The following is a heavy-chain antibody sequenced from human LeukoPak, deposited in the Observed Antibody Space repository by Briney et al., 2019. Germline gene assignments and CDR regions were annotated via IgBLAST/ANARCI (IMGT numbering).Heavy chain of an antibody. CDR2: INYSGST. D-gene: IGHD3-22*01. CDR1: GGSISRNSYY. Sequence: SETLSLTCSVSGGSISRNSYYWGWIRQPPGKGLEWIGSINYSGSTYYNPSLKSRVTISIDTSKSQFSLNLSSVTAADTAVYFCARDPDYYDPGYWGQGTLVTVSS. J-gene: IGHJ4*02. V-gene: IGHV4-39*07. CDR3: ARDPDYYDPGY.